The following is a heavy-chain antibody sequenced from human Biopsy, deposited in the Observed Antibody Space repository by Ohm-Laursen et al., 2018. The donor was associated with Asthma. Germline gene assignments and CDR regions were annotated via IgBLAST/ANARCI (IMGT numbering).Heavy chain of an antibody. CDR3: AKDRDYDILTGPPGFDY. V-gene: IGHV3-23*01. J-gene: IGHJ4*02. CDR2: ISGSCGST. CDR1: GFTFSSYA. Sequence: SLRLSCAASGFTFSSYAMSWVRQAPGKGLEWVSAISGSCGSTYYADSVKGRFTISRDNSKNTLYLQMNSLRAEDTAVYYCAKDRDYDILTGPPGFDYWGQGTLVTVSS. D-gene: IGHD3-9*01.